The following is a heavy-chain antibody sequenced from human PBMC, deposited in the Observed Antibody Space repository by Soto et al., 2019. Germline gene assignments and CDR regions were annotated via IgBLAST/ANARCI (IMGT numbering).Heavy chain of an antibody. Sequence: GGSLRLSCAASGFTFSSYAMHWVRQAPGKGLEWVAVISYDGSNKYYADSVKGRFTISRDNSKNTLYLQMNSLRAEDTAVYYCAREPVRFLEWLPPRGHGYFDYWGQGTLVTVSS. V-gene: IGHV3-30-3*01. D-gene: IGHD3-3*01. CDR3: AREPVRFLEWLPPRGHGYFDY. CDR1: GFTFSSYA. CDR2: ISYDGSNK. J-gene: IGHJ4*02.